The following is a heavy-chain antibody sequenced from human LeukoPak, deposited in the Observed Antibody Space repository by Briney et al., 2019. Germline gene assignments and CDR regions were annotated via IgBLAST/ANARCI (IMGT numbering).Heavy chain of an antibody. CDR3: ASARLIDYYDSSGYTDY. CDR2: ISAYSGNT. V-gene: IGHV1-18*01. Sequence: ASVKVSCKASGYTFTSYGISWVRQAPGQGLEWMGWISAYSGNTNYAQKLQGRVTMTTDTSTSTAYMELRSLRSDDTAVYYCASARLIDYYDSSGYTDYWGQGTLVTVSS. CDR1: GYTFTSYG. J-gene: IGHJ4*02. D-gene: IGHD3-22*01.